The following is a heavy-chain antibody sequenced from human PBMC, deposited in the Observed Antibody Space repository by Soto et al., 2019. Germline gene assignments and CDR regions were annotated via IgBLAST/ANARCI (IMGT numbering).Heavy chain of an antibody. CDR3: ARGCRIHYDSSGYPFDY. D-gene: IGHD3-22*01. Sequence: ASVKVSCKASGYTFTNNDVSWVRQATGQGLEWMGWMNPGSGDTGYAQKFQGRVTMTRDISIATAYMELSSVTAADTAVYYCARGCRIHYDSSGYPFDYWGQGTLVTVSS. V-gene: IGHV1-8*01. CDR1: GYTFTNND. J-gene: IGHJ4*02. CDR2: MNPGSGDT.